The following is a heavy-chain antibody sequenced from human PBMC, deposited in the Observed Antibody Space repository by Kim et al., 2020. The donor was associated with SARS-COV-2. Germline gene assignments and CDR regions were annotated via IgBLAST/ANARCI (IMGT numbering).Heavy chain of an antibody. CDR2: IYYSGST. Sequence: SETLSLTCTVSGGSISSGGYYWSWIRQHPGKGLEWIGYIYYSGSTYYNPSLKSRVTISVDTSKNQFSLKLCSVTAADTAVYYCARETARVRSGFDPWGQGTLVTVSS. CDR3: ARETARVRSGFDP. V-gene: IGHV4-31*03. J-gene: IGHJ5*02. CDR1: GGSISSGGYY. D-gene: IGHD3-10*01.